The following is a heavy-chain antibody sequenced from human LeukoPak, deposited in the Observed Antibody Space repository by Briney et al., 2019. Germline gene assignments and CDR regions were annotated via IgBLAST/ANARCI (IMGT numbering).Heavy chain of an antibody. D-gene: IGHD1-1*01. V-gene: IGHV4-39*01. CDR3: ARLDGTTHYYYGMDV. CDR1: GGSISSSSYY. Sequence: SETLSLTCTVSGGSISSSSYYWGWIRQPPGKGLEWIGSIYYSGSTYYNPSLKSRVTISVDTSKNQFSLKLGSVTAADTAVYYCARLDGTTHYYYGMDVWGQGTTVTVSS. J-gene: IGHJ6*02. CDR2: IYYSGST.